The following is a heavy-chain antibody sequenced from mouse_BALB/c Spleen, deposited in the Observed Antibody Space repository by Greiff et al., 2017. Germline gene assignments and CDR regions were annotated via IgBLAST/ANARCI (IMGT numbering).Heavy chain of an antibody. J-gene: IGHJ4*01. Sequence: LKQPGSELVRPGASVKLSCKASGYTFTSYWMHWVKQRPGQGLEWIGNIYPGSGSTNYDEKFKSKATLTVDTSSSTAYMQLSSLTSEDSAVYYCTREGTTVVYYYAMDYWGQGTSVTVSS. CDR3: TREGTTVVYYYAMDY. V-gene: IGHV1S22*01. CDR1: GYTFTSYW. D-gene: IGHD1-1*01. CDR2: IYPGSGST.